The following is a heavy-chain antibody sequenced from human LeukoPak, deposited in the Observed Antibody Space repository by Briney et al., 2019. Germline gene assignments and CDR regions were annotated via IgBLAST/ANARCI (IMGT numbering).Heavy chain of an antibody. CDR1: GFTFSSYA. CDR2: ISGSGGST. Sequence: LGGSLRLSCAASGFTFSSYAMSWVRQAPGKGLEWVSAISGSGGSTYYADSVKGRYTISRDNSKNTLYLQMNSLRAEDTAVYYCAKVSGVNYYGSGSNAFDIWGQGTMVTVSS. V-gene: IGHV3-23*01. D-gene: IGHD3-10*01. J-gene: IGHJ3*02. CDR3: AKVSGVNYYGSGSNAFDI.